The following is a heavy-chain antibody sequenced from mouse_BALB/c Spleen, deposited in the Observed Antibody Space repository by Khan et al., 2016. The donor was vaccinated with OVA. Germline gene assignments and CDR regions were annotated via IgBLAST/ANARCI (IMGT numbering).Heavy chain of an antibody. CDR1: GYTFSGYW. CDR2: ILPGSGSS. J-gene: IGHJ2*01. Sequence: QVQLKQSGAELMKPGASVKLSCKATGYTFSGYWLEWVKQRPGHGLEWIGEILPGSGSSNYNEKFKGKATFTADISSKTTYMQLSSLTSEDSAVYYCARVNYGSRDYFDYWGQGTTLTVSS. CDR3: ARVNYGSRDYFDY. V-gene: IGHV1-9*01. D-gene: IGHD1-1*01.